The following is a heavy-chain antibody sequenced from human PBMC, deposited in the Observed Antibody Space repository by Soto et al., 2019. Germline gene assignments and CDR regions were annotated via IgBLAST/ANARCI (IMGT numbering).Heavy chain of an antibody. CDR3: ARLYGSGSTRRVRIDY. J-gene: IGHJ4*02. D-gene: IGHD3-10*01. Sequence: RGSLRLSGAASGFTFDDYGMTWVRQAPGKGLEWVSGINWNGGSTGYADSVKGRFTISRDNAKNSLYLQMNSLRAEDTALYYCARLYGSGSTRRVRIDYWGQGTLVTVSS. V-gene: IGHV3-20*04. CDR1: GFTFDDYG. CDR2: INWNGGST.